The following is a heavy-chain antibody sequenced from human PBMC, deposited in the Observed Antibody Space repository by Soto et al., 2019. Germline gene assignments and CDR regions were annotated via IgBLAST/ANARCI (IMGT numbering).Heavy chain of an antibody. D-gene: IGHD2-15*01. CDR2: IYYSGST. J-gene: IGHJ3*02. CDR3: AMGLGYCSGGSCWTLDI. CDR1: GDSINSDNYY. Sequence: SETLSLTCSVSGDSINSDNYYWGWIRQPPGKGLEWIGSIYYSGSTYYNPSLKSRVTISVDTSKNQFSLKLSSVTAADTAVYYCAMGLGYCSGGSCWTLDIWGQGTMVT. V-gene: IGHV4-39*01.